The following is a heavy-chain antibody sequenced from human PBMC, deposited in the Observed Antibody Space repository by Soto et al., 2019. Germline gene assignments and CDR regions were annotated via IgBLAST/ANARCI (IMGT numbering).Heavy chain of an antibody. CDR1: GYTFTSYG. Sequence: GASVKVYCKASGYTFTSYGISWVRKAPGQGLEWMGWISAYNGNKNYAQKLQGRVTMTTDTSTSTAYMELRSLRSDDTAVYYCARDEALDTAMPLGADAFDIWGQGTMVTVSS. CDR2: ISAYNGNK. CDR3: ARDEALDTAMPLGADAFDI. J-gene: IGHJ3*02. D-gene: IGHD5-18*01. V-gene: IGHV1-18*01.